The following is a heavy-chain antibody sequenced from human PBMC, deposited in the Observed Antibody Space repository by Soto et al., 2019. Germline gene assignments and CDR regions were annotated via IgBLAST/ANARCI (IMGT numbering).Heavy chain of an antibody. Sequence: GSLRLSCAAAGSTVGTFAMSWVRQAPGKGLEWVSFISGSGDRTSYADPVKGRFTISRDTSENMLYLQMNSLRSEDTAVYYCASGELSITSNYYYYGMDVWGQGTTVTVSS. J-gene: IGHJ6*02. CDR1: GSTVGTFA. CDR2: ISGSGDRT. V-gene: IGHV3-23*01. CDR3: ASGELSITSNYYYYGMDV. D-gene: IGHD3-10*01.